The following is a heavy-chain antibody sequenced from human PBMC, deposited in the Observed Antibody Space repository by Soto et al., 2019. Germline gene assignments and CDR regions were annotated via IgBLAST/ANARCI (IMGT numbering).Heavy chain of an antibody. CDR2: ISSHGRDI. CDR1: VFTFSSDS. V-gene: IGHV3-21*06. J-gene: IGHJ4*02. D-gene: IGHD6-19*01. CDR3: ARGAALAGKLDL. Sequence: GGSLRLCCESSVFTFSSDSMTWVRQAPGKGLEWVSSISSHGRDIFYADSVKGRFTISRDNAKDSLHLQMNSLTGEDSAVYYCARGAALAGKLDLWGQGTLVTVSS.